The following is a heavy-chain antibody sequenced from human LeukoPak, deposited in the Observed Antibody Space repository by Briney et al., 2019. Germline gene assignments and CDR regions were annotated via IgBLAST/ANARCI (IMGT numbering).Heavy chain of an antibody. Sequence: PGGSLRLSCAASGFTFSSYWMSWVRQAPGKGLEWLSYISTSGDTVSYADSVKGRFTISRDNAKNTLYLQIASLRAEDTAIYFCARDRQFKLHDPWGQGILVTVSS. CDR2: ISTSGDTV. CDR1: GFTFSSYW. D-gene: IGHD5-24*01. J-gene: IGHJ5*02. CDR3: ARDRQFKLHDP. V-gene: IGHV3-48*04.